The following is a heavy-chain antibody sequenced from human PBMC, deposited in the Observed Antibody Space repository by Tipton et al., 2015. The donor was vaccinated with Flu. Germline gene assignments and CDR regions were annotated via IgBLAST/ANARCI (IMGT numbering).Heavy chain of an antibody. D-gene: IGHD3-10*01. CDR3: ARDQGFGGGLAYDYYLLDV. CDR2: IYYSGST. V-gene: IGHV4-59*12. J-gene: IGHJ6*02. Sequence: LRLSCTVSGGSISSYYWSWIRQRPGEGLEWIASIYYSGSTYYNPSLERRTTISVDTSKSQFSLTLSSVTAADTAVYYCARDQGFGGGLAYDYYLLDVWGQGTTVTVSS. CDR1: GGSISSYY.